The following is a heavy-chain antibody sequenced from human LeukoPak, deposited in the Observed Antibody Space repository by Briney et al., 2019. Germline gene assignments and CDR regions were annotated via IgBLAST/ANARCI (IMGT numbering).Heavy chain of an antibody. Sequence: GGSLRLSCAASGFTVSSNYMSRGRQAPGKGLEWVSVIYSGGSTYYADSVTGRFTISRDNSKNTLYLQMNSLRAEDTAVYYCARDPRYSGSSGDYWGQGTLVTVSS. J-gene: IGHJ4*02. CDR3: ARDPRYSGSSGDY. D-gene: IGHD1-26*01. V-gene: IGHV3-66*01. CDR2: IYSGGST. CDR1: GFTVSSNY.